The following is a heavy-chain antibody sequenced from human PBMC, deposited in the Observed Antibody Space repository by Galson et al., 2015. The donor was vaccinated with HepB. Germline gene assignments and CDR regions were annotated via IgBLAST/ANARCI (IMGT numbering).Heavy chain of an antibody. CDR1: GDSVSSTSAA. CDR3: ARFEGSLDSGSYYLFLDY. D-gene: IGHD3-10*01. Sequence: CAISGDSVSSTSAAWNWIRQSPSRGLEWLGRTYYRSKWYNDYAVSVKSRITINPDTSKNQFSLQLNSVTPEDTAVYYCARFEGSLDSGSYYLFLDYWGQGTLVIVSS. J-gene: IGHJ4*02. V-gene: IGHV6-1*01. CDR2: TYYRSKWYN.